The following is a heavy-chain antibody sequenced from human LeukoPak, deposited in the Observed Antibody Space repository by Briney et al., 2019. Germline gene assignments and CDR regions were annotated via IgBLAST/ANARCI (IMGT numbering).Heavy chain of an antibody. Sequence: ASVKVSCKASGGTFSNYSISWVRQAPGQGLEWMGGIIPIFGTANYAQKFQGKVTITTDESTSTAYMELSSLRSEDTAVYYCARDSGGSTYYYDSSGLRGFDYWGQGTLVTVSS. CDR3: ARDSGGSTYYYDSSGLRGFDY. D-gene: IGHD3-22*01. V-gene: IGHV1-69*05. J-gene: IGHJ4*02. CDR1: GGTFSNYS. CDR2: IIPIFGTA.